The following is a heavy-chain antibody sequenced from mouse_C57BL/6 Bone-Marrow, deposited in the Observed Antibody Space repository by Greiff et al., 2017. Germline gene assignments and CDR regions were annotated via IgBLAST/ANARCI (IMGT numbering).Heavy chain of an antibody. V-gene: IGHV1-81*01. CDR2: IYPRSGNT. CDR3: VGRYYAMDY. CDR1: GYTFTSYG. J-gene: IGHJ4*01. Sequence: QVQLQQSGAELARPGASVKLSCKASGYTFTSYGISWVKQRTGQGLEWIGEIYPRSGNTYYNEKFKGKATLTADKSSSTAYMELRSLTSEDSAVYFGVGRYYAMDYWGQGTSGTVSS.